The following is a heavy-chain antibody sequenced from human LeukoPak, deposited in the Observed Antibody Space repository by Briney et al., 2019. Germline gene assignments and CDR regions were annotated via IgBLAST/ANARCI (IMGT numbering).Heavy chain of an antibody. CDR1: GGSLSSSSYY. CDR3: ARHYYDFWSGHNYYFDY. Sequence: SETLSLTCTVSGGSLSSSSYYWGWIRQPPGTGLEWIGSIYYSGSTYYNPSLKSRVTISVDTSKNQFSLKLSSVTAADTAVYYCARHYYDFWSGHNYYFDYWGQGNLVTVSS. J-gene: IGHJ4*02. D-gene: IGHD3-3*01. V-gene: IGHV4-39*01. CDR2: IYYSGST.